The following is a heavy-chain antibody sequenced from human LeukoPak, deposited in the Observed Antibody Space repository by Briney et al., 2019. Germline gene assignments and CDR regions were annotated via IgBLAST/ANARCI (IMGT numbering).Heavy chain of an antibody. CDR1: GFTFTNAW. J-gene: IGHJ4*02. D-gene: IGHD3-10*01. V-gene: IGHV3-15*01. Sequence: PGGSLRLSCVDSGFTFTNAWMSWVRQAPGKGLEWIGRIKSKTDGETTNYAEPVRGRFAISRDDSKSAVYLQMNSLKIEDTAVYYCTTDLGTYYHGSQRLIPIDYWGQGTLVTVSS. CDR3: TTDLGTYYHGSQRLIPIDY. CDR2: IKSKTDGETT.